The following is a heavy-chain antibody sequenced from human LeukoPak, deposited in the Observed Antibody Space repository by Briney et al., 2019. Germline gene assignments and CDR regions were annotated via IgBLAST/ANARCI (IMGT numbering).Heavy chain of an antibody. CDR1: RFTFSSYW. CDR2: INSDGTST. Sequence: GGSLRLXCVASRFTFSSYWMHWVRRAPGKGLVSVSRINSDGTSTNYADSVKGRFTISRDNAKHTLYLQMNSLRAEDTAVFYCASPYQLPNHDAFHIWGQGTLVTVSS. V-gene: IGHV3-74*01. CDR3: ASPYQLPNHDAFHI. J-gene: IGHJ3*02. D-gene: IGHD2-2*01.